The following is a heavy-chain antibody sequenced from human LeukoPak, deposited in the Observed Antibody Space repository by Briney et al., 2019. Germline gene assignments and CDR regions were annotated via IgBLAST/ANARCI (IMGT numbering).Heavy chain of an antibody. J-gene: IGHJ5*02. V-gene: IGHV4-59*01. CDR3: ARGGSTGTNLNWVDP. CDR2: IYYSGST. D-gene: IGHD1-1*01. Sequence: SETLSLTCTVSGGSISSYYWSWIRQPPGKGLEWIGYIYYSGSTNYNPSLKSRATISVDTSKNQFSLKLSSVTAADTAVYYCARGGSTGTNLNWVDPWGQGTLVTVSS. CDR1: GGSISSYY.